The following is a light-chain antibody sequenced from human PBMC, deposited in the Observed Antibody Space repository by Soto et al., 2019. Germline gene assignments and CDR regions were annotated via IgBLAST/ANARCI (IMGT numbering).Light chain of an antibody. J-gene: IGKJ1*01. CDR2: DAS. CDR3: QQRSNWPPWT. Sequence: EIVLTQSPATLSLSPWERATLSCRASQSVSSYLAWYQQKPGQAPRLLIYDASNRATGIPARFSGSGSGTDFTLTISSLEPEDFAVYYCQQRSNWPPWTFGKGNKVEI. V-gene: IGKV3-11*01. CDR1: QSVSSY.